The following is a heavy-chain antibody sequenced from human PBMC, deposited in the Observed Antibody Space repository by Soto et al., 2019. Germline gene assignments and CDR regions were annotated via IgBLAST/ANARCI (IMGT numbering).Heavy chain of an antibody. V-gene: IGHV3-23*01. Sequence: GSLRLSCAASGFTFSSYAMSWVRQAPGKGLEWVSAISGSGGSTYYADSVKGRFTISRDNSKNTLYLQMNSLRAEDTAVYYCAKDVPVGYSYGYYFDYWGQGTLVTVSS. CDR3: AKDVPVGYSYGYYFDY. CDR2: ISGSGGST. D-gene: IGHD5-18*01. CDR1: GFTFSSYA. J-gene: IGHJ4*02.